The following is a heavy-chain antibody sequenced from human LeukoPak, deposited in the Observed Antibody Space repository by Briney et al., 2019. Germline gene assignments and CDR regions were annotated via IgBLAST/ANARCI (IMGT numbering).Heavy chain of an antibody. CDR2: VSSNEGT. CDR3: AGGQLVRGGYYFDY. Sequence: SETLSLTCTVSGGSISTYYWGWIRQPPGKGLEWIGYVSSNEGTNSNPSLESRVTILVDTSKNQFSLKLSSVTAADTAVYYCAGGQLVRGGYYFDYWGQGTLVTVSS. J-gene: IGHJ4*02. V-gene: IGHV4-59*01. CDR1: GGSISTYY. D-gene: IGHD3-10*01.